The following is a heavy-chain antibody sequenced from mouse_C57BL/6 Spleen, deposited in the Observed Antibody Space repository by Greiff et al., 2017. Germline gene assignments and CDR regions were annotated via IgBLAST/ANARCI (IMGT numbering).Heavy chain of an antibody. CDR3: TRERYSTRYFDY. D-gene: IGHD2-14*01. J-gene: IGHJ2*01. Sequence: EVKVVESGEGLVKPGGSLKLSCAASGFTFSSYAMSWVRQTPEKRLEWVAYISSGGDYIYYADTVKGRFTISRDNARNTLYLQMSSLKSEDTAMYYWTRERYSTRYFDYWGQGTTLTVSS. CDR1: GFTFSSYA. CDR2: ISSGGDYI. V-gene: IGHV5-9-1*02.